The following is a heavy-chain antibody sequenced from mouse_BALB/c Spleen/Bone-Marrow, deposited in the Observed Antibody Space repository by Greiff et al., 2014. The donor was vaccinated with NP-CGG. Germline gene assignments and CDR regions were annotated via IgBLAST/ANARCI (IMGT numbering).Heavy chain of an antibody. J-gene: IGHJ2*02. V-gene: IGHV1S132*01. CDR3: ARRRYGYLDY. Sequence: QVQLKESGAELVKPGASVKLSCKTSGYTFTSYWIQGVQQRPGQGLGWIGEIFPGTVTPYYNEKFKGKATLTIDTSSSTASMQLSSLTSDDSAVDFCARRRYGYLDYWGQGTSLTVSS. D-gene: IGHD2-10*02. CDR2: IFPGTVTP. CDR1: GYTFTSYW.